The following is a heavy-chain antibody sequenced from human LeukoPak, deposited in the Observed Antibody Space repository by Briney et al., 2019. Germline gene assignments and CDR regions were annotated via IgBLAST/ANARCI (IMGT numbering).Heavy chain of an antibody. D-gene: IGHD3-10*01. V-gene: IGHV3-30*02. J-gene: IGHJ4*02. Sequence: GGSLRLPCAASGFTFSSYGMHWVRQAPGKGLEWVAFIRHDGSNKYYADSVKGRFTISRDNSKNTLYLQMNSLRAEDTAVYYCAKEPDLWFGEYYFDYWGQGTLVTVSS. CDR3: AKEPDLWFGEYYFDY. CDR2: IRHDGSNK. CDR1: GFTFSSYG.